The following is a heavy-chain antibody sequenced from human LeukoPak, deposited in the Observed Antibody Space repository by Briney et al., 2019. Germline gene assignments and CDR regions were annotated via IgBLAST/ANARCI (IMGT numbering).Heavy chain of an antibody. Sequence: GGSLRLSCAASGFTFNDYAMTWLRQAPGKGLDWVSVISYNGDTTYYADSVKGRFTISRDNSKNTLYLQMNGLRVEDTAVYYCAKESPAFDCWGQGTLVTVSS. J-gene: IGHJ4*02. CDR2: ISYNGDTT. V-gene: IGHV3-23*01. CDR3: AKESPAFDC. CDR1: GFTFNDYA.